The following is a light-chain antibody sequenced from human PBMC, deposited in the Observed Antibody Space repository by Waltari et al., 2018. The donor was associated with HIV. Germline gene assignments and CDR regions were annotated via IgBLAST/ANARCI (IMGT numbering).Light chain of an antibody. CDR2: DAS. CDR3: QQRSNWPRGFT. V-gene: IGKV3-11*01. Sequence: ATLSCRASQSVSSYLAWYQQKPDQAPRLLIYDASKRATDIPARFSGSGSGTDFTLTISSLEPEDFAVYYCQQRSNWPRGFTFGPGTKVDIK. CDR1: QSVSSY. J-gene: IGKJ3*01.